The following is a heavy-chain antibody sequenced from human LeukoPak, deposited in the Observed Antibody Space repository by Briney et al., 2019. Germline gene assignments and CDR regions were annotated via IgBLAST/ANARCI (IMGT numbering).Heavy chain of an antibody. Sequence: QPGRSLRLSCAASGFTFSSYGMHWVRQAPGKGLEWVAVISYDGSNKYYADSVKGRFTISGDNSKNTLYLQMNSLRAEDTAVYYCAKGYSSGWYALDYWGQGTLVTVSS. CDR2: ISYDGSNK. J-gene: IGHJ4*02. CDR3: AKGYSSGWYALDY. D-gene: IGHD6-13*01. CDR1: GFTFSSYG. V-gene: IGHV3-30*18.